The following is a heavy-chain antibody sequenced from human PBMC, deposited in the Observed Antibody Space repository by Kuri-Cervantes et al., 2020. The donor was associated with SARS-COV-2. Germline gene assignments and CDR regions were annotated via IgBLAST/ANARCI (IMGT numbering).Heavy chain of an antibody. D-gene: IGHD2-2*01. J-gene: IGHJ6*02. CDR1: GYTFTGYY. CDR3: ARALGYCSSTSCSYWDYYYYGMDV. CDR2: INPNSGGT. V-gene: IGHV1-2*04. Sequence: ASVKVSCKASGYTFTGYYMRWVRQAPGQGLEWMGWINPNSGGTNYAQKFQGWVTMTRDTSISTAYMELSRLRSDDTAVYYCARALGYCSSTSCSYWDYYYYGMDVWGQGTTVTVSS.